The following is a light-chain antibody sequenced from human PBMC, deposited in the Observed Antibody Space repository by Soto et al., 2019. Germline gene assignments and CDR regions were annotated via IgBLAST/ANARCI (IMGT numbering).Light chain of an antibody. CDR2: GAS. CDR3: QQYGSSPRT. Sequence: EIVLTQSPGTLSLSPGEGATLSCRASQTVSSSFLAWYQQRPGPAPRLLIYGASSRATGIPDRFSGSGSGTDFTLTISRLEPEDFAVYYCQQYGSSPRTFGQGTKVDNK. V-gene: IGKV3-20*01. J-gene: IGKJ1*01. CDR1: QTVSSSF.